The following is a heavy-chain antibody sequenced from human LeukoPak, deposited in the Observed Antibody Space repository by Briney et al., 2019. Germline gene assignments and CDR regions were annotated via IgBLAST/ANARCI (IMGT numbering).Heavy chain of an antibody. CDR2: ISSSWSTI. J-gene: IGHJ4*02. D-gene: IGHD2-15*01. CDR3: ARDRGYCSGGSCYPGDY. CDR1: GFTFSDYY. V-gene: IGHV3-11*01. Sequence: GGSLRLSCAASGFTFSDYYMSWIRQAPGKGLECVSYISSSWSTIYYADSVKGRFTISRDNAKNSLYLQMNSLRAEDTAVYYCARDRGYCSGGSCYPGDYWGQGTLSTVSS.